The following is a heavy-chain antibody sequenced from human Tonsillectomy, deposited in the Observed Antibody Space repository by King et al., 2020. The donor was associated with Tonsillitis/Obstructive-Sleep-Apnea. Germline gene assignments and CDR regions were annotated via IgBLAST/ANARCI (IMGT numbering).Heavy chain of an antibody. CDR2: ISAYNGNT. V-gene: IGHV1-18*01. CDR3: ARDRDRVDYYDSSGYYYHDAFDI. Sequence: QLVQSGAEVKKPGASVKVSCKASGYTFTSYGISWVRQAPGQGLEWMGWISAYNGNTNYAQKLQGRVTMPTDTSTSTAYMELRSLRSDDTAVYYCARDRDRVDYYDSSGYYYHDAFDIWGQGTMVTVSS. D-gene: IGHD3-22*01. J-gene: IGHJ3*02. CDR1: GYTFTSYG.